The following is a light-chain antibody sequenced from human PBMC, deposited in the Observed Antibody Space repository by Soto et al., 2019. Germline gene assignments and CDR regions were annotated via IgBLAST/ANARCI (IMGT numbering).Light chain of an antibody. Sequence: FTQSPATLSLSAVESATLSCRASRIVSNYSAWYQQKPGQATRLIIYGASNRATGIPGRFSGSGSGTVFTLTISRLEPEDFAEYYCQQYGSSGTFGQGTKVDIK. V-gene: IGKV3-20*01. J-gene: IGKJ1*01. CDR2: GAS. CDR1: RIVSNY. CDR3: QQYGSSGT.